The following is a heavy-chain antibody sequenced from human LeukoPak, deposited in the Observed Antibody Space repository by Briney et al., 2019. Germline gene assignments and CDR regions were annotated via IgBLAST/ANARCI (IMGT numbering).Heavy chain of an antibody. Sequence: GGSLRLSCAASGFTFSSYAMSWVRQAPGKGLEWVSAISGSGGSTYYADSVKGRFTISRDNSKNTLYLQMNGLRAEDTAVYYCAKDPSPYYYDIGGYWGQGTLVTVSS. CDR1: GFTFSSYA. CDR2: ISGSGGST. V-gene: IGHV3-23*01. J-gene: IGHJ4*02. CDR3: AKDPSPYYYDIGGY. D-gene: IGHD3-22*01.